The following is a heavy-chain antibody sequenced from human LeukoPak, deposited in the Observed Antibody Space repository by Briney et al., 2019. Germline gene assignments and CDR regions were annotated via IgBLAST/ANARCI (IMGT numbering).Heavy chain of an antibody. CDR2: INSDGSST. V-gene: IGHV3-74*01. J-gene: IGHJ4*02. CDR1: GFTFSSYW. CDR3: AKEAFSGSYRIDY. Sequence: QPGGSLRLSCAASGFTFSSYWMHWVRQAPGKGLVWVSRINSDGSSTGYADSVKGRFTISRDNAKNTLYLQMNSLRAEDTAVYYCAKEAFSGSYRIDYWGQGTLVTVSS. D-gene: IGHD1-26*01.